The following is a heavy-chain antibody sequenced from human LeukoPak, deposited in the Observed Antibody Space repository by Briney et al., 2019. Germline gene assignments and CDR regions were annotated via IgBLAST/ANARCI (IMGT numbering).Heavy chain of an antibody. J-gene: IGHJ6*02. V-gene: IGHV4-59*01. CDR3: ARISSSGSDYYGMDV. Sequence: SSETLSLTGTVSGGSISSYYWSWIRQPPGKGLEWIGYIYYSGSTNYNPSLKSRVTISVDTSKNQFSLKLSSVTAADTAVYYCARISSSGSDYYGMDVWGQGTTVTVSS. CDR2: IYYSGST. D-gene: IGHD6-19*01. CDR1: GGSISSYY.